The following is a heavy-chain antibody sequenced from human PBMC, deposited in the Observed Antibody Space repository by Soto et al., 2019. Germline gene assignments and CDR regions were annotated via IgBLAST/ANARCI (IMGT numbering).Heavy chain of an antibody. CDR1: GYTFTSYA. CDR3: ARDSGYSGYDYPFDY. J-gene: IGHJ4*02. V-gene: IGHV1-3*01. D-gene: IGHD5-12*01. Sequence: ASVKVSCKASGYTFTSYAMHWVRQAPGQRLEWMGWINAGNGNTKYSQKFQGRVTITRDTSASTAYMELSSLRSEDTAVYYCARDSGYSGYDYPFDYWGQGTLVTVSS. CDR2: INAGNGNT.